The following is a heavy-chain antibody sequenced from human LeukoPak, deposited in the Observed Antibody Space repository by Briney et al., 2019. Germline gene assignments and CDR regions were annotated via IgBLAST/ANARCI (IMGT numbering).Heavy chain of an antibody. J-gene: IGHJ4*02. V-gene: IGHV4-31*03. D-gene: IGHD6-13*01. CDR3: ARASGSSWYGYFDY. Sequence: SETLSPTCTVSGGSISSGGYYWSWIRQHPGKGLEWIGYIYYSGGTYYNPSLKSRVTISVDTSKNQFSLKLSSVTAADTAVYYCARASGSSWYGYFDYWGQGTLVTVSS. CDR1: GGSISSGGYY. CDR2: IYYSGGT.